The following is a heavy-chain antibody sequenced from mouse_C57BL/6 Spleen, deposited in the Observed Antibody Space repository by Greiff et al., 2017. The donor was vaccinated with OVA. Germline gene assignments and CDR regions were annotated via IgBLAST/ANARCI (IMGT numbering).Heavy chain of an antibody. CDR2: IDPENGDT. D-gene: IGHD2-14*01. Sequence: VQLQQSGAELVRPGASVKLSCTASGFNIKDDYMHWVKQRPEQGLEWIGWIDPENGDTEYASKFQGKATITADTSSNTAYLQLSSLTSEDTAVYYCTRRGTPYFDYWGQGTTLTVSS. J-gene: IGHJ2*01. V-gene: IGHV14-4*01. CDR1: GFNIKDDY. CDR3: TRRGTPYFDY.